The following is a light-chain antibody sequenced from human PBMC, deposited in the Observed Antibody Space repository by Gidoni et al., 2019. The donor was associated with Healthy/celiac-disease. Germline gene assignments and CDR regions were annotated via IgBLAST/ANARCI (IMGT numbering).Light chain of an antibody. Sequence: DIVMTQSPDSLAVSLGERTTINCKSSQSVLYSSNTKNYLAWYQQKPGQPPKLLIYWASTRESGVPDRSSGSGSGTDFTLTISSLQAEDVAVYYCQQDYSTPATFGQXTRLEIK. V-gene: IGKV4-1*01. CDR3: QQDYSTPAT. CDR2: WAS. J-gene: IGKJ5*01. CDR1: QSVLYSSNTKNY.